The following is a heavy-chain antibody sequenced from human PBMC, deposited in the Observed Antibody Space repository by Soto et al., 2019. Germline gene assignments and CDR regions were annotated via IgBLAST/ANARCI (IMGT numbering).Heavy chain of an antibody. J-gene: IGHJ4*02. Sequence: HVHLEESGGGVVQPGRSLRLACAASGFIFSNDGIHWVRQTPGKGREWVAHLWLDGSKEFYGDSVKGRFTIYRGNSKNLVYLQMSRLTADETAVYYGARAPDNTARQTPAKGGWRFDYWGQGTLVAVSS. CDR2: LWLDGSKE. V-gene: IGHV3-33*01. CDR1: GFIFSNDG. D-gene: IGHD2-15*01. CDR3: ARAPDNTARQTPAKGGWRFDY.